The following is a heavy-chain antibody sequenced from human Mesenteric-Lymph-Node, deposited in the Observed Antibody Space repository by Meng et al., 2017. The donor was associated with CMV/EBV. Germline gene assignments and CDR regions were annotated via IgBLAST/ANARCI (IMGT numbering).Heavy chain of an antibody. Sequence: ASVKVSCKASGYTFTSYGISWVRQAPGQGLEWMGWMNPNSGNTGYAQKFQGRVTITRNTSISTAYMELSSLRSEDTAVYYCARVVKIQLWLNQYTRAYAFDIWGQGTMVTVSS. J-gene: IGHJ3*02. D-gene: IGHD5-18*01. CDR1: GYTFTSYG. CDR2: MNPNSGNT. CDR3: ARVVKIQLWLNQYTRAYAFDI. V-gene: IGHV1-8*03.